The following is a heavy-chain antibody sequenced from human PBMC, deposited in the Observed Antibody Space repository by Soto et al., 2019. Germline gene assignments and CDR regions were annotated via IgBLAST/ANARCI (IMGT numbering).Heavy chain of an antibody. J-gene: IGHJ6*02. CDR1: GFTFSNYG. D-gene: IGHD3-10*01. CDR3: AKDIALVRGVIIDLDV. Sequence: VGSLRLSCAASGFTFSNYGMHWVRQAPGKGLEWVAVISYDGDNKYYADSLKGRFAISRDNSKNTLYLQMNSLRPEDTAVYYCAKDIALVRGVIIDLDVWGQGTTVTVSS. CDR2: ISYDGDNK. V-gene: IGHV3-30*18.